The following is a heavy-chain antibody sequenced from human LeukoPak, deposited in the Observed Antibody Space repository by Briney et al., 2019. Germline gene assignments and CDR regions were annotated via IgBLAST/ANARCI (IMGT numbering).Heavy chain of an antibody. J-gene: IGHJ4*02. CDR2: ISYDGSNK. V-gene: IGHV3-30*04. CDR3: ARDLGYPADY. Sequence: GGSLRLSCAASGFTFSSYEMNWVRQAPGKGLEWVAVISYDGSNKYYADSVKGRFTISRDNSKNTLYLQMNSLRAEDTAVYYCARDLGYPADYWGQGTLVTVSS. CDR1: GFTFSSYE. D-gene: IGHD1-1*01.